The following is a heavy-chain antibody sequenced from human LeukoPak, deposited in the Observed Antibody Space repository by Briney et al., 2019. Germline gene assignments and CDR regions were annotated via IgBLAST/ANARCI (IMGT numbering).Heavy chain of an antibody. V-gene: IGHV1-8*01. Sequence: ASVKVSCKASGYTFTSYDINWVRQATGQGLEWMGWMNPNSGNTGYAQKFQGRVTMTRNTSISTAYIELSSLRSEDTAVYYCARGQYQLLYYYYGMDVWGQGTTVTVSS. CDR1: GYTFTSYD. D-gene: IGHD2-2*01. J-gene: IGHJ6*02. CDR3: ARGQYQLLYYYYGMDV. CDR2: MNPNSGNT.